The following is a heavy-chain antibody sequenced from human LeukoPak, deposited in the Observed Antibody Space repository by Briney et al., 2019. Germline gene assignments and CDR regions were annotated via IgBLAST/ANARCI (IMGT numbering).Heavy chain of an antibody. D-gene: IGHD5-18*01. CDR3: AKDGRGYSYGTLFDY. V-gene: IGHV3-30*18. J-gene: IGHJ4*02. Sequence: PGGSLRLSCAASGFTFSSYGVHWVRQAPGKGLEWVAVISYDGSNKYYADSVKGRFTISRDNSKNTLYLQMNSLRAEDTAVYYCAKDGRGYSYGTLFDYWGQGTLVTVSS. CDR1: GFTFSSYG. CDR2: ISYDGSNK.